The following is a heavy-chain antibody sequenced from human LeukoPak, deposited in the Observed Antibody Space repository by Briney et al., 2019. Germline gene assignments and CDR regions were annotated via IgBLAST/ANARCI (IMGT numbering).Heavy chain of an antibody. CDR1: GFTFSSYW. CDR2: INSDGSST. Sequence: GGSLRLSCAASGFTFSSYWMHWVRQAPGKGLVWVSRINSDGSSTTYADSVEGRFTISRDNAKNTLYLQMNSLRAEDTAVYHCARDGYNLDTFDIWGPRDNGHRLF. D-gene: IGHD5-24*01. V-gene: IGHV3-74*01. J-gene: IGHJ3*02. CDR3: ARDGYNLDTFDI.